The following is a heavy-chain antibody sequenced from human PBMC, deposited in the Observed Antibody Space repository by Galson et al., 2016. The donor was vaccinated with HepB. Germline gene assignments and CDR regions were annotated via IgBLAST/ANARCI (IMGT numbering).Heavy chain of an antibody. V-gene: IGHV3-11*01. CDR1: GFTFSDSY. D-gene: IGHD3-22*01. Sequence: SLRLSCAASGFTFSDSYMSWIRQAPGKGLEWVSYISSSGSTIYYADSVTGRFTISRDNAKNSLYLQMNSLRAEDTAGYYCARPRVKRADSSVYYAYFGQWGQGTLVTVSS. CDR3: ARPRVKRADSSVYYAYFGQ. CDR2: ISSSGSTI. J-gene: IGHJ4*02.